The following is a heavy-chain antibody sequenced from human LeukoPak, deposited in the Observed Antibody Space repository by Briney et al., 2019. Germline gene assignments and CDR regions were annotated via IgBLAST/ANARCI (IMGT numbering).Heavy chain of an antibody. D-gene: IGHD2-2*01. Sequence: GGSLRLSCAASGFTFSSSWMAWVRPAPGKGLEWVANIKEDGSDKNYVDSMKGRFTISRDNAKNSLYLKMNSLRAEDTAVYYCARDAYYCYDRFDYGGQGTQVTVSS. J-gene: IGHJ4*02. V-gene: IGHV3-7*01. CDR3: ARDAYYCYDRFDY. CDR1: GFTFSSSW. CDR2: IKEDGSDK.